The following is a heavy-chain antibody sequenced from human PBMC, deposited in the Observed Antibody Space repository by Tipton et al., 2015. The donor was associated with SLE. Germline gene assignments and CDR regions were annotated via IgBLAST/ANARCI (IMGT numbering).Heavy chain of an antibody. J-gene: IGHJ6*03. Sequence: SLRLSCAASGFTFSSYAMHWVRQAPGKGLEWVAVISYDGSNKYYADSVKGRFTISRDNSKNTLYLQMNSPRAEDTAVYYCAREGVTYYYYMDVWGKGTTVTVSS. CDR1: GFTFSSYA. V-gene: IGHV3-30*04. CDR2: ISYDGSNK. CDR3: AREGVTYYYYMDV. D-gene: IGHD2-21*02.